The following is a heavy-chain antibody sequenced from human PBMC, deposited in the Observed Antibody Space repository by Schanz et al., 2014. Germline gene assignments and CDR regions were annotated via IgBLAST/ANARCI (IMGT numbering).Heavy chain of an antibody. CDR3: VRDAGWAFGDYHDMDV. J-gene: IGHJ6*02. CDR1: GYTFNNHG. CDR2: ISVYHGHT. Sequence: QVQLVQSGGEVKKPGASATVSCKASGYTFNNHGISWVRQAPGQGLEWMGWISVYHGHTNYAEKVHGRVTMTTDTSTSTAYMELRSLISDDTTVYYCVRDAGWAFGDYHDMDVCGQGTSXTVSS. D-gene: IGHD3-10*01. V-gene: IGHV1-18*01.